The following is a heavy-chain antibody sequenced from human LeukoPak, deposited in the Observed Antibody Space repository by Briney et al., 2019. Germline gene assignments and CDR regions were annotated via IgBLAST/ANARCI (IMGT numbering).Heavy chain of an antibody. CDR1: GFTFSRYA. J-gene: IGHJ4*02. CDR2: ISSNGGST. Sequence: GGSLTLSCSPSGFTFSRYAMHWVRHAPGKGLEYVSAISSNGGSTYYADSVKGRFTISRDNSRNTLHLQMSSLRVEDTAVYFCVKDSSSGGYFDYWGQGTLVTVSS. CDR3: VKDSSSGGYFDY. V-gene: IGHV3-64D*06. D-gene: IGHD3-10*01.